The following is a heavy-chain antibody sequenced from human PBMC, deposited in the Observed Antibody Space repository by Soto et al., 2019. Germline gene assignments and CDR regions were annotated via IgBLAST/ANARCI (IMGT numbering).Heavy chain of an antibody. CDR2: IYYSGST. D-gene: IGHD3-9*01. V-gene: IGHV4-59*01. CDR1: GGSISSYY. Sequence: SETLSLTCTVSGGSISSYYWSWIRQPPGKGLEWIGYIYYSGSTNYNPSLKSRVTISVDTSKNQFSLKLSSVTAADTAVYYCARERAYDILTGSAGSYTWFDPWGQGTLVTVSS. CDR3: ARERAYDILTGSAGSYTWFDP. J-gene: IGHJ5*02.